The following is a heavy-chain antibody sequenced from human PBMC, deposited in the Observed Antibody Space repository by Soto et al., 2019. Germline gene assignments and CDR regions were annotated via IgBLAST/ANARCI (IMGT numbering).Heavy chain of an antibody. D-gene: IGHD4-4*01. J-gene: IGHJ4*02. Sequence: SETLSLTCTVSGGSVTSSSCYWVWIRQPPGKGLEWIGSIYYSGSTYYNPSLKSRVTISVDTSKNQFSLKLSSVTAADTAVYYCTRDLQYPPYFDYWGQGTLVTVS. V-gene: IGHV4-39*02. CDR3: TRDLQYPPYFDY. CDR2: IYYSGST. CDR1: GGSVTSSSCY.